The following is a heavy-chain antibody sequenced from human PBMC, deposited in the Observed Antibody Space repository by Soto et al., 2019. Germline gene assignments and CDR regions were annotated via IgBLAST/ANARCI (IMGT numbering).Heavy chain of an antibody. J-gene: IGHJ3*02. CDR1: GGSISSGGYY. CDR3: ARAPDILYSSSFPTI. Sequence: SETLSLTCTVSGGSISSGGYYWSWIRQHPGKGLEWIGYIYYSGSTYYNLSLKSRVTISVDTSKNQFSLKLSSVTAADTAVYYCARAPDILYSSSFPTIWGQGTMVTVSS. CDR2: IYYSGST. D-gene: IGHD6-6*01. V-gene: IGHV4-31*03.